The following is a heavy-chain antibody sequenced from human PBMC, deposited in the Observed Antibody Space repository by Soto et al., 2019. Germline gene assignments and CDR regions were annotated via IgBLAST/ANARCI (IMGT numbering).Heavy chain of an antibody. CDR2: ITPIFGTA. CDR1: GGTFSSYA. V-gene: IGHV1-69*13. CDR3: ASRIQLRGWYYFDY. Sequence: ASVKVSCKASGGTFSSYAISWVRQAPGQGLEWMGGITPIFGTANYAQKFQGRVTITADESTGTAYMELSSLRSEDTAVYYCASRIQLRGWYYFDYWGQGTLVTVSS. J-gene: IGHJ4*02. D-gene: IGHD5-18*01.